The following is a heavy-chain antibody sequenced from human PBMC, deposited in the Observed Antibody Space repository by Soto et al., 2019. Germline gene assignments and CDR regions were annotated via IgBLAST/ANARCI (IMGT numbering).Heavy chain of an antibody. CDR1: GFTFSSYG. J-gene: IGHJ6*02. D-gene: IGHD2-2*01. CDR2: ISYDGSNK. Sequence: GGSLRLSCAASGFTFSSYGMHWVRQAPGKGLEWVAVISYDGSNKYYADSVKGRFTISRDNSKNTLYLQMNSLRAEDTAVYYCAKIIQGLVVPDAIAQFGPDVWGQGTTVTVSS. V-gene: IGHV3-30*18. CDR3: AKIIQGLVVPDAIAQFGPDV.